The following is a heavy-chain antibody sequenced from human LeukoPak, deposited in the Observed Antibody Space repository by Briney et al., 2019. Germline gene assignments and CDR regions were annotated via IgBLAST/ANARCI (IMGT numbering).Heavy chain of an antibody. Sequence: GESLKMSCKGSGYSFSSDWNGWVRQMPGKGLEWMGIIYPGNSDTRYSPSFQGQVTISADKSISTAYLQWSSLKASDTAMYYCARFRDHGMDVWGQGTTVSVSS. V-gene: IGHV5-51*01. J-gene: IGHJ6*02. CDR3: ARFRDHGMDV. CDR2: IYPGNSDT. CDR1: GYSFSSDW.